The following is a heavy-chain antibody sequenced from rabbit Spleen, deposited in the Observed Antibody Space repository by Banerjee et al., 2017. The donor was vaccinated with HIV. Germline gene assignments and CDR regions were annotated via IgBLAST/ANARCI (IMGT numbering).Heavy chain of an antibody. Sequence: QSLEESGGDLVKPGASLTLTCTASGFSFSSGYYMCWVRQAPGKGLEWILCIAGSSSDFTYSATWAKGRFTCSKTSSTTVTLQMTSLTAADTATYFCARNYVNAFDPWGPGTLVTVS. D-gene: IGHD1-1*01. V-gene: IGHV1S40*01. CDR2: IAGSSSDFT. CDR1: GFSFSSGYY. CDR3: ARNYVNAFDP. J-gene: IGHJ2*01.